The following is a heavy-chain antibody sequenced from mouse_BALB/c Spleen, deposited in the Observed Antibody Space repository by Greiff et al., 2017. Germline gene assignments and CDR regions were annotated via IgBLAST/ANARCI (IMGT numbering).Heavy chain of an antibody. CDR1: GYTFTDYA. D-gene: IGHD1-2*01. Sequence: QVQLKQSGAELVRPGVSVKISCKGSGYTFTDYAMHWVKQSHAKSLEWIGVISTYYGDASYNQKFKGKATMTVDKSSSTAYMELARLTSEDSAIYYCARDITTASYWGQGTLVTVSA. CDR3: ARDITTASY. V-gene: IGHV1S137*01. J-gene: IGHJ3*01. CDR2: ISTYYGDA.